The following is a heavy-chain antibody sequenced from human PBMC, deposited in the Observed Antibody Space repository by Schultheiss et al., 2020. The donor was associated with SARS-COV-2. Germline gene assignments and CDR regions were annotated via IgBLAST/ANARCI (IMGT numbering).Heavy chain of an antibody. Sequence: GESLKISCAASGFTVSDTSMSWVRQAPGKGLEWVSLLYSGGSTYYADSVKGRFTISRDISQNTLYLQMNSLRAEDTAVYYCARDLRPVRDGYNSADYWGQGTLVTVSS. CDR3: ARDLRPVRDGYNSADY. D-gene: IGHD5-24*01. CDR1: GFTVSDTS. J-gene: IGHJ4*02. V-gene: IGHV3-66*01. CDR2: LYSGGST.